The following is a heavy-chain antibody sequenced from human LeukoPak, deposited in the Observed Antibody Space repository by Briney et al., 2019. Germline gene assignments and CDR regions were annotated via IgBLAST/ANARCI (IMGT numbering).Heavy chain of an antibody. D-gene: IGHD6-19*01. CDR1: GGSLSGYY. J-gene: IGHJ4*02. V-gene: IGHV4-34*01. CDR3: ARQWLVSPLFDY. Sequence: SETLSLTCAVYGGSLSGYYWSWIRQPPGKGLEWIGEINHSGSTNYNPSLKSRVTISVDTSKDQLSLKLSSMTAADTAVYYCARQWLVSPLFDYWGQGTLVTVSS. CDR2: INHSGST.